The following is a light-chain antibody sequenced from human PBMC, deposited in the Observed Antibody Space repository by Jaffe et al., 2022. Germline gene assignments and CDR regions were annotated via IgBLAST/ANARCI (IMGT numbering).Light chain of an antibody. CDR2: WAS. J-gene: IGKJ2*01. CDR3: QQYYSTPYT. Sequence: DIVMTQSPDSLAVSLGERATINCKSSQSVLYSSNNENYLAWYQQKPGQPPKLLIYWASTRESGVPDRISGSGSGTDFTLTISSLQAEDVAVYYCQQYYSTPYTFGQGTKLEIE. CDR1: QSVLYSSNNENY. V-gene: IGKV4-1*01.